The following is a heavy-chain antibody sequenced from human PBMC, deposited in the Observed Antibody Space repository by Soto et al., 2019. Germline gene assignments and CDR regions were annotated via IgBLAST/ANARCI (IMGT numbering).Heavy chain of an antibody. V-gene: IGHV1-46*01. Sequence: ASVKVSCKASGYTFTSYYMHWVRQAPGQGLEWMGIINPSGGSTNYAQKFQGRVTITADKSTSTAYMELSSLRSEDTAVYYCAGPAANYMDVWGKGTMVTVSS. D-gene: IGHD2-2*01. CDR3: AGPAANYMDV. CDR2: INPSGGST. CDR1: GYTFTSYY. J-gene: IGHJ6*03.